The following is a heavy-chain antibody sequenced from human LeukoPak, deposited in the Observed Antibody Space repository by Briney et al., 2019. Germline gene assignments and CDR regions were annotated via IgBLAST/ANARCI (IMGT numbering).Heavy chain of an antibody. CDR1: GYTFTSYS. V-gene: IGHV1-18*01. Sequence: ASVKVSCKASGYTFTSYSISWVRQAPGQGLEWMGWISAYNGNTNYAQKLQGRVTMTTDTSTSTAYMELRSLRSDDTAVYYCARVPLVGATPRWVSRFDYWGQGTLVTVSS. CDR3: ARVPLVGATPRWVSRFDY. CDR2: ISAYNGNT. D-gene: IGHD1-26*01. J-gene: IGHJ4*02.